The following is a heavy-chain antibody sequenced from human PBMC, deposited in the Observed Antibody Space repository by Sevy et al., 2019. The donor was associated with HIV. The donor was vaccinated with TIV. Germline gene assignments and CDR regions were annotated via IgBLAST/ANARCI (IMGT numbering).Heavy chain of an antibody. J-gene: IGHJ4*02. Sequence: SETLSLTCTVSGGSISSGGYYWSWIRQHPGKGLEWIGYIYYSGSTYYNPSLKSRVTISLDTSKNQFSLKLSSVTAADTAGYYCAGATSVSSGWYRDYFDYWGQGTLVTVSS. CDR3: AGATSVSSGWYRDYFDY. V-gene: IGHV4-31*03. CDR2: IYYSGST. D-gene: IGHD6-19*01. CDR1: GGSISSGGYY.